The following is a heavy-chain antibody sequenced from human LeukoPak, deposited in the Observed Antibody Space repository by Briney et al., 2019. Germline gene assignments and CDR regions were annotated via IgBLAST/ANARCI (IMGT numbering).Heavy chain of an antibody. J-gene: IGHJ4*02. CDR2: IYETANT. D-gene: IGHD3-10*01. Sequence: PSETLSLTCTVSGASISRYAWSWIRQPPGRGLEWLGYIYETANTKYNPSLKSRVTISADTSKNQFSLRVSSVTAADTAVYFCARPRLLFGSGPILVWGQGTLVTVSS. V-gene: IGHV4-59*01. CDR3: ARPRLLFGSGPILV. CDR1: GASISRYA.